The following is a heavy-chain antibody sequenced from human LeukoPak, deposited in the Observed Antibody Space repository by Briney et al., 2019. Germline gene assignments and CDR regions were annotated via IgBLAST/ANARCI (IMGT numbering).Heavy chain of an antibody. CDR1: GFTFSSYD. D-gene: IGHD3-10*01. CDR2: IGTAGDT. Sequence: GGSLRLSCAASGFTFSSYDMHWVRQTTGKGLEWVSGIGTAGDTYYPGSVKGRFTISRENAKNSLYPQMNSLRAGDTAVYYCARSVGELGNAFDIWGLGTMVTVSS. V-gene: IGHV3-13*01. CDR3: ARSVGELGNAFDI. J-gene: IGHJ3*02.